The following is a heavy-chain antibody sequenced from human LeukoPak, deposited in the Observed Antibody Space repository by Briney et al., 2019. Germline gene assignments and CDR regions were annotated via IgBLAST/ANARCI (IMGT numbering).Heavy chain of an antibody. V-gene: IGHV3-30*18. CDR2: ISYDGNHK. D-gene: IGHD1-26*01. CDR3: AKGELHFNTCSFDY. CDR1: GFTFSSG. J-gene: IGHJ4*02. Sequence: GGSLRLSCAASGFTFSSGMHWVRQAPGKGLEWVAVISYDGNHKYYGDSVKGRFTISRDNSRNTLYLQMDSLKTEDTAVYYCAKGELHFNTCSFDYWGQGTLVTVSS.